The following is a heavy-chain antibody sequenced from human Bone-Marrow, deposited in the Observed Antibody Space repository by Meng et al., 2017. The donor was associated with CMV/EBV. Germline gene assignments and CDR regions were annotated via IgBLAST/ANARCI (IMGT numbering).Heavy chain of an antibody. CDR3: AKDPAP. D-gene: IGHD2-2*01. CDR2: IWYDGSNE. Sequence: SLRLSCTASGFTFSNYGMHWVRQAPGKGLEWVAIIWYDGSNEYYADSVKGRFTISRDNSKNTLYLQMNSLRAEDTAVYYCAKDPAPWGQGTLVTVSS. CDR1: GFTFSNYG. V-gene: IGHV3-30*02. J-gene: IGHJ5*02.